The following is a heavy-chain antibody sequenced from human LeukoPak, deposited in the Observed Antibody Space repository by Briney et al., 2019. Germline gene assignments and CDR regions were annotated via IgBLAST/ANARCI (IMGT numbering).Heavy chain of an antibody. J-gene: IGHJ6*03. CDR2: ISPMFGIA. Sequence: SVKVSCKASGGTLGTYAVSWVRQAPGQGLEWMGRISPMFGIANYTQKFQGRVTITTDESANTAYMELSSLTSEDTAVYYCARENSWIQPYMDFWGKGTTVIVYS. V-gene: IGHV1-69*05. CDR3: ARENSWIQPYMDF. D-gene: IGHD5-18*01. CDR1: GGTLGTYA.